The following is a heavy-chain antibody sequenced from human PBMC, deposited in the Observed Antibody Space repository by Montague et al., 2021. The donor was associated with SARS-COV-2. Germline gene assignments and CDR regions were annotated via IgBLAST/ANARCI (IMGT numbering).Heavy chain of an antibody. CDR1: LRSISFGVYL. J-gene: IGHJ6*04. V-gene: IGHV4-31*03. Sequence: TLSLTCTVSLRSISFGVYLWNWIHKHQRKGRERIVYIVISGTNQYNPSLKSRVSLSVDTSKNQSSLNLRSATAADTALYYCARDLGGIDVWGVGTTVIVSS. CDR2: IVISGTN. D-gene: IGHD3-10*01. CDR3: ARDLGGIDV.